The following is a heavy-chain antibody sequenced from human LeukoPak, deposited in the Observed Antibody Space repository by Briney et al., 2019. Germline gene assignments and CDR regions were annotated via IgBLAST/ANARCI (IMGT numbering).Heavy chain of an antibody. V-gene: IGHV3-9*01. CDR1: GFTFDDYA. J-gene: IGHJ3*02. Sequence: PGRSLRLPCAASGFTFDDYAMHWVRQAPGKGLEWVSGISWNSGSIGYADSVKGRFTISRDNAKNSLYLQMNSLRAEDTALYYCAKADAFDIWGQGTMVTVSS. CDR3: AKADAFDI. CDR2: ISWNSGSI.